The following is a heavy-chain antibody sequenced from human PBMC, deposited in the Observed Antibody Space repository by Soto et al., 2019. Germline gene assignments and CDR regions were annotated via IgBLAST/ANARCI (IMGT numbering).Heavy chain of an antibody. J-gene: IGHJ4*02. CDR1: GFTFSSYG. CDR2: ISYDGSNK. D-gene: IGHD3-10*02. CDR3: ACSYDPPRPPDY. V-gene: IGHV3-30*03. Sequence: QVQLVESGGGVVQPGRSLRLSCAASGFTFSSYGMHWVRQAPGKGLEWVAVISYDGSNKYYADSVKGRFTVSRDNSKNTLYLQMNSLRAEDTAVYYCACSYDPPRPPDYWGQGTLVTVSS.